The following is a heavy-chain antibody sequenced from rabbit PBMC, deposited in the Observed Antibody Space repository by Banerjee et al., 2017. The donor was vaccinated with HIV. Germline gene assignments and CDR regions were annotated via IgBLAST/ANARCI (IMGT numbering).Heavy chain of an antibody. Sequence: QSLEESGGDLVKPGASLTLTGTASGFSFSSGYWICWVRQAPGKGLEWIGCIGAGSGATYYASWAKGRFTISKTSSTTVALQMTSLTAADTATYFCARGSAYAGAGYALWGPGTLVTVS. CDR1: GFSFSSGYW. CDR2: IGAGSGAT. V-gene: IGHV1S40*01. CDR3: ARGSAYAGAGYAL. J-gene: IGHJ4*01. D-gene: IGHD4-2*01.